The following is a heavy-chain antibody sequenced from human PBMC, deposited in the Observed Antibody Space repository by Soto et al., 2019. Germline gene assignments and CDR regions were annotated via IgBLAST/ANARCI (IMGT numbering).Heavy chain of an antibody. J-gene: IGHJ6*02. V-gene: IGHV4-59*01. CDR1: GGSISDYY. CDR2: IYYSGST. CDR3: ARVGVGTTHYFYGMDV. D-gene: IGHD1-26*01. Sequence: PSETLSLTCTVSGGSISDYYWSWIRQPPGKGLEWIGYIYYSGSTNYNPSLKSRVTISVDTSKNQFSLKLGSVTAADTAVYYCARVGVGTTHYFYGMDVWGQGTTVTVSS.